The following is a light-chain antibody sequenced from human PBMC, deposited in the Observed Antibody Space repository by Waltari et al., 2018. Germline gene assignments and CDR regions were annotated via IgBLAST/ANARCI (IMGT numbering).Light chain of an antibody. CDR2: GAS. Sequence: DIQMTQSPSSLSASVGDRVTITCRASQSISSYLNWYQQKPGKAPKLLIYGASSLQSGVPARFSGSRSGTDFTLSISSLQPEDFATYFCQQSFSSPWTFGQGTKVEIK. CDR1: QSISSY. V-gene: IGKV1-39*01. CDR3: QQSFSSPWT. J-gene: IGKJ1*01.